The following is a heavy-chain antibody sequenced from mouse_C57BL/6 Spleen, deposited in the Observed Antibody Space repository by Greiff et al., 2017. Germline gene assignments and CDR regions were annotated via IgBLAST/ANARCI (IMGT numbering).Heavy chain of an antibody. CDR2: ISSGSSTI. Sequence: EVKLLESGGGLVKPGGSLKLSCAASGFTFSDYGMHWVRQAPEKGLEWVAYISSGSSTIYYADTVKGRFTISRDHAKNTLFLQMTSLRSEDTAMYYCARIDYGSSYDWYFEVWGTGTTVTVSS. J-gene: IGHJ1*03. CDR1: GFTFSDYG. D-gene: IGHD1-1*01. CDR3: ARIDYGSSYDWYFEV. V-gene: IGHV5-17*01.